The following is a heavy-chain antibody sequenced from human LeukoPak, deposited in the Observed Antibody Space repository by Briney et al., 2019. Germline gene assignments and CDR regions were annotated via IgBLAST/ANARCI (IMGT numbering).Heavy chain of an antibody. Sequence: PGGSLRLSCAASGFTFSSYGMHWVRQAPGKGLEWVAVIWYDGSNKYYADSVKGRFTISRDNSKNTLYLQLNSLRAEHTAVYYCAKDWFMITFGGVIPDYWGQGTLVTVSS. CDR3: AKDWFMITFGGVIPDY. J-gene: IGHJ4*02. CDR1: GFTFSSYG. CDR2: IWYDGSNK. D-gene: IGHD3-16*02. V-gene: IGHV3-33*06.